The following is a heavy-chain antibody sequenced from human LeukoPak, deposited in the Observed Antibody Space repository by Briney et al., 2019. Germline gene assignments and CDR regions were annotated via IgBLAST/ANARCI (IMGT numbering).Heavy chain of an antibody. CDR2: IYSGGST. V-gene: IGHV3-66*01. D-gene: IGHD2-2*01. CDR3: ARVLPAARYFDY. Sequence: PGGSLRLSCAASGFTVSSNYMSWVRQAPGKGLEWVSVIYSGGSTQYADSVKGRFTISRDTSKNTLYLQVNSLRPEDTAVYYCARVLPAARYFDYWGQGTLVTVSS. CDR1: GFTVSSNY. J-gene: IGHJ4*02.